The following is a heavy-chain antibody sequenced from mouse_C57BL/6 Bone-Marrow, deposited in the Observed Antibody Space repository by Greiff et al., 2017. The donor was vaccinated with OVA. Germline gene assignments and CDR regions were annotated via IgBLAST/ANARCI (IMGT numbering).Heavy chain of an antibody. CDR3: ARESDGYYYFDY. CDR1: GYTFTSYW. Sequence: VQLQQPGAELVMPGASVKLSCKASGYTFTSYWMHWVKQRPGQGLEWIGEIYPSDSYTNYNQKFKGKSTLTVDKSSSTAYMQRSSLTSEDSAVYYCARESDGYYYFDYWGQGTTLTVSS. J-gene: IGHJ2*01. V-gene: IGHV1-69*01. D-gene: IGHD2-3*01. CDR2: IYPSDSYT.